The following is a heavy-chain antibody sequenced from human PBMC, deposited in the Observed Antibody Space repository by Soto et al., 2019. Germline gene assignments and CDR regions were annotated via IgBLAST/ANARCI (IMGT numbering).Heavy chain of an antibody. D-gene: IGHD2-15*01. CDR2: INPNSGGT. J-gene: IGHJ6*02. CDR1: GYTFTGYY. Sequence: GGSVKVSCKASGYTFTGYYMHWVRQAPGQGLEWMGWINPNSGGTNYAQKFQGRVTMTRDTSISTAYMELSRLRSDDTAVYYCAVSNCSGGSCYSSGYYYYYYGMDVWGQGTTVTAP. V-gene: IGHV1-2*02. CDR3: AVSNCSGGSCYSSGYYYYYYGMDV.